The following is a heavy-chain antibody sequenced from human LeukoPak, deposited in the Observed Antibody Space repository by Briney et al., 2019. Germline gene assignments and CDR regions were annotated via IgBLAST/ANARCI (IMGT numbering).Heavy chain of an antibody. CDR1: GGTFSSYA. CDR2: IIPILGIA. J-gene: IGHJ5*02. CDR3: ASERYYDSSGYSRDLKGWFDP. Sequence: ASVKVSCKASGGTFSSYAISWVRQAPGQGLEWMGRIIPILGIANYAQKFQGRVTITADKSTSTAYMELSSLRSEDTAVYYCASERYYDSSGYSRDLKGWFDPWGQGTLVTVSS. V-gene: IGHV1-69*04. D-gene: IGHD3-22*01.